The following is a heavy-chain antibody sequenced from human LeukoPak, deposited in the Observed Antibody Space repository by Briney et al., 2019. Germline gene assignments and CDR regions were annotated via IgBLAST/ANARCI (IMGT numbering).Heavy chain of an antibody. V-gene: IGHV3-23*01. Sequence: LTGGSLRLSCVASGFSFNNYAMNWVRQAPGKGLEWVSLIIGSSGSTFYADSVKSRFTISRDKSKNTLYLQMNSLRAEDTAVYYCAKGAYDYIEIAYFDYWGQGSLVTVSS. J-gene: IGHJ4*02. CDR2: IIGSSGST. CDR1: GFSFNNYA. D-gene: IGHD5-12*01. CDR3: AKGAYDYIEIAYFDY.